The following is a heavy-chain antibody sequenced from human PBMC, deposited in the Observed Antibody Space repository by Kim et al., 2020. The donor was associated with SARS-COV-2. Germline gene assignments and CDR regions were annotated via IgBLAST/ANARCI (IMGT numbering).Heavy chain of an antibody. CDR3: ARAPHNCSGGSCYLDNWFDP. CDR1: GGTFSSYA. J-gene: IGHJ5*02. V-gene: IGHV1-69*13. Sequence: SVKVSCKASGGTFSSYAISWVRQAPGQGLEWMGGIIPIFGTANYAQKFQGRVTITADESTSTAYMELSSLRSEDTAVYYCARAPHNCSGGSCYLDNWFDPWGQGTLVTVSS. CDR2: IIPIFGTA. D-gene: IGHD2-15*01.